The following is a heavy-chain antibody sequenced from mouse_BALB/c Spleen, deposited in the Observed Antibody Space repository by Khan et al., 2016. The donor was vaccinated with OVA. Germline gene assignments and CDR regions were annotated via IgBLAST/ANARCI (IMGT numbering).Heavy chain of an antibody. V-gene: IGHV1-77*01. CDR1: GYTFTDYV. CDR3: ARAGWDVFAY. D-gene: IGHD4-1*01. Sequence: QVQLQQPGPELVKPGASVKMSCKASGYTFTDYVMNWVKQRNGQGLEWIGQIYPGSDSTYYNEKFKGKATLTADRSSSTAYMQLSNLTSEDSAVYFCARAGWDVFAYWGQGTLATVSA. CDR2: IYPGSDST. J-gene: IGHJ3*01.